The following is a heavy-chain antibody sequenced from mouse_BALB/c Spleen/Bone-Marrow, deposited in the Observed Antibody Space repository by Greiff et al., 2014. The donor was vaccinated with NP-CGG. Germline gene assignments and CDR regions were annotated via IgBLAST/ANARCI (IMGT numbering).Heavy chain of an antibody. CDR3: ARKGAMITHYYAMDY. CDR2: ISNGSSTI. Sequence: EVKLMESGGGLVQPGGSRKLSCAASGFTFSSFGMHWVRQAPEKGLEWVAYISNGSSTIYYADTVKGRFTISRDNSKNTLFLQMTSLRSEDTAMYYCARKGAMITHYYAMDYWGQGTSVTVSS. V-gene: IGHV5-17*02. D-gene: IGHD2-4*01. CDR1: GFTFSSFG. J-gene: IGHJ4*01.